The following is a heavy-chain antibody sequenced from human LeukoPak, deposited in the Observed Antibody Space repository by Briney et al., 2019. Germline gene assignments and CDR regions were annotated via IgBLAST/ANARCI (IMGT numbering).Heavy chain of an antibody. CDR2: ISSSSSTI. V-gene: IGHV3-48*03. J-gene: IGHJ6*03. CDR3: VTCSGGSCHYYYYLDA. Sequence: GGSLRLSCAASGITFSTYEMNWVRQAPGKGLEWVSYISSSSSTIFYADSVKGRFTISRDNARNPLYLQMNSLRAEDTAVYYCVTCSGGSCHYYYYLDAWGNGTTVTVS. D-gene: IGHD2-15*01. CDR1: GITFSTYE.